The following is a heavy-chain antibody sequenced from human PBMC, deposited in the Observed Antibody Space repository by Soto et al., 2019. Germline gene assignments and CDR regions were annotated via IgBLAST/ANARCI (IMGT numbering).Heavy chain of an antibody. Sequence: EVPLLESGGGLVQPGGSLRLSCAASGFTFSNHAMSWVRQAPGKGLEWVSLIGDSGGMPYYPESVKGRFTISRDTSRNTLYLQMNSLRVEDTAVYYCAKVISTGIHRGYLDYWGQGTLVAVSS. CDR2: IGDSGGMP. J-gene: IGHJ4*02. CDR3: AKVISTGIHRGYLDY. D-gene: IGHD3-10*01. CDR1: GFTFSNHA. V-gene: IGHV3-23*01.